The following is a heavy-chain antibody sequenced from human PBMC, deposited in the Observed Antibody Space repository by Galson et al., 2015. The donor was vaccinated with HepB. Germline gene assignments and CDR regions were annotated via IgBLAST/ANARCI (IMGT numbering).Heavy chain of an antibody. CDR1: GFTFSSYT. V-gene: IGHV3-48*02. J-gene: IGHJ4*02. D-gene: IGHD1-26*01. CDR3: ARSTGSYDF. CDR2: VSSSSSDI. Sequence: SLRLSCAASGFTFSSYTMHWVRQAPGKGLEWVSSVSSSSSDIYYADSVKGRFTISRDNAKDSLYLQMNSLRDEDTAVYYCARSTGSYDFWGQGTLVTVSS.